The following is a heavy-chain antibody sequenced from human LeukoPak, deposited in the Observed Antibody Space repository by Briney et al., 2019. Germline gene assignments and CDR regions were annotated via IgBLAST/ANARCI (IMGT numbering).Heavy chain of an antibody. CDR2: ISTYNGNT. Sequence: GASVKVPCKASGYTFARNGINWVRQAPGQGLEWMGWISTYNGNTNYAQTLQGRLTMTTDTSTSTVYMELRSLRSDDTAVYYCARSPPSSWYSVCAFDIWGQGTMVTVSS. J-gene: IGHJ3*02. CDR3: ARSPPSSWYSVCAFDI. V-gene: IGHV1-18*01. CDR1: GYTFARNG. D-gene: IGHD6-13*01.